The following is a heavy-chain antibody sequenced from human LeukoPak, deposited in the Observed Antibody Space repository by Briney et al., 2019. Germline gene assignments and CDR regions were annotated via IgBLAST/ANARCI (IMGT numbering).Heavy chain of an antibody. D-gene: IGHD2-15*01. Sequence: SETLSLTCTVSGDSISTSNSYWGWIRQPPGKGLEWIGSIYHSGSPYYNSSLKSRVTISVDTSKNQFSLKLSSVTAADTAVYYCAREGRYCGGGRCSYMDVWGKGTTVTVSS. V-gene: IGHV4-39*07. CDR2: IYHSGSP. CDR3: AREGRYCGGGRCSYMDV. J-gene: IGHJ6*03. CDR1: GDSISTSNSY.